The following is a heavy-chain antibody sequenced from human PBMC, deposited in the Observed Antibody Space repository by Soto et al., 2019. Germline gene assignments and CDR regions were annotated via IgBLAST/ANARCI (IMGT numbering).Heavy chain of an antibody. CDR3: ARAPVRDAPYFLDY. CDR2: INYSGGT. V-gene: IGHV4-39*01. CDR1: GGSVSSSVYY. Sequence: SETLSLTCTVSGGSVSSSVYYWGWIRQPPGKGLEWIGFINYSGGTYYKPSLKSRVTISVDTSKNQFSLKLNSVTAADTAVYYCARAPVRDAPYFLDYWGQGTLVTVSS. J-gene: IGHJ4*02. D-gene: IGHD2-2*01.